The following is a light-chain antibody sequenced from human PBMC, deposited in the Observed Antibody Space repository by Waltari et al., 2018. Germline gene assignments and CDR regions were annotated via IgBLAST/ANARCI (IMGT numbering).Light chain of an antibody. J-gene: IGKJ1*01. V-gene: IGKV3-20*01. Sequence: IVLTQSPGTLSLSPGERATLSCRASQSIFNTYLAWYQQKPGQAPRLRIYGATRRATGIPDRFSGSGSGTDFTLSISRLEPEDFAVYYCQQYGSSLPWTFGQGTKVEIK. CDR1: QSIFNTY. CDR3: QQYGSSLPWT. CDR2: GAT.